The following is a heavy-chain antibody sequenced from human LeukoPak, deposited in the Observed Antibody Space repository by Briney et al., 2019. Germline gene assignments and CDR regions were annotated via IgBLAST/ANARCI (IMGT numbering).Heavy chain of an antibody. J-gene: IGHJ5*02. CDR3: ARDHYDSSGHYYVYNWFDP. CDR1: GGSFSGYY. CDR2: INHSGST. D-gene: IGHD3-22*01. Sequence: SETLSLTCAVYGGSFSGYYWSWIRQPPGKGLEWIGEINHSGSTNYNPSLKSRVTISVDTSKNQFSLKLSSVTAADTAVYYCARDHYDSSGHYYVYNWFDPWGQGTLVTVSS. V-gene: IGHV4-34*01.